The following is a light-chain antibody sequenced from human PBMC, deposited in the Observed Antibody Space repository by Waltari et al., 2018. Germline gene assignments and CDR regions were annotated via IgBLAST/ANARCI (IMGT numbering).Light chain of an antibody. V-gene: IGLV2-11*01. CDR1: SGDVGDYNY. CDR2: NVS. Sequence: QSALTQPRSVSGSPGQSVTISCTGTSGDVGDYNYVSWDQEQPGKAPRLTICNVSERPAGGPDRFSASKSGNTASLTISGLQAEDEGSYHCCSRAGSSVVFGGGTKLTVL. CDR3: CSRAGSSVV. J-gene: IGLJ2*01.